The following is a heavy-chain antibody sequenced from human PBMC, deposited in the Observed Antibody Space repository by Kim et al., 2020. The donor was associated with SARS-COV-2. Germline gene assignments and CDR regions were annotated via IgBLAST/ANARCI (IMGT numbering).Heavy chain of an antibody. CDR3: VKTSSTGPRHFEY. CDR2: ISTDGRET. D-gene: IGHD6-13*01. V-gene: IGHV3-64D*09. J-gene: IGHJ4*02. Sequence: GGSLRLSCSVFGFSFSHYAMYWVRQAPGKGLEYVSAISTDGRETFYTDSVKGRFTISRDNSKNTLYLQMTSLRPEDTALYYCVKTSSTGPRHFEYLGQGT. CDR1: GFSFSHYA.